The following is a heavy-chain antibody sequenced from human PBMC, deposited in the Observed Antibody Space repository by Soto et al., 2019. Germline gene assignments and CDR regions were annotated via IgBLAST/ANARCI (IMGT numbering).Heavy chain of an antibody. J-gene: IGHJ4*02. CDR1: GFTFSSYG. V-gene: IGHV3-33*01. CDR3: ARDGLDYGGNGRPLN. Sequence: QVQLVESGGGVVQPGRSLRLSCAASGFTFSSYGMHWVRQAPGKGLEWVAVIWYDGSNKYYADSVKGRFTISRDNSKNTRYLQMNSLRAEDTAVYYCARDGLDYGGNGRPLNWGQGTLGTVSS. CDR2: IWYDGSNK. D-gene: IGHD4-17*01.